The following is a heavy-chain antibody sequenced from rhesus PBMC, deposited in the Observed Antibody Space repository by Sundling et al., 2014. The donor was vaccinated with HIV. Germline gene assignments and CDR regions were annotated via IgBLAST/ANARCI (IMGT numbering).Heavy chain of an antibody. CDR2: LYSSSGNT. Sequence: QVKLQQWGEGLVKPSETLSLTCGVYGASVSGYYYWNWIRQPPGKGLEWIGSLYSSSGNTYYNPSLKSRVTISTDTSKNQFSLKVSSVTAADTAVYHCARAKGWNYPFDSWGQGVLVTVSS. CDR3: ARAKGWNYPFDS. CDR1: GASVSGYYY. V-gene: IGHV4-73*01. J-gene: IGHJ4*01. D-gene: IGHD1-1*01.